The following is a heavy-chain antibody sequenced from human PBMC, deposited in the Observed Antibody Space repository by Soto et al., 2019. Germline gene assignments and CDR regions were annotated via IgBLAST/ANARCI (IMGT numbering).Heavy chain of an antibody. V-gene: IGHV3-33*01. J-gene: IGHJ4*02. Sequence: HPGGSLRLSCAASGFTFSSYGMHWVRQAPGKGLEWVAVIWYDGSNKYYADSVKGRFTISRDNSKNTLYLQMNSLRAEDTAVYYCARDPPFLGATSFEYYFDYWGQGTLVTVSS. CDR1: GFTFSSYG. CDR3: ARDPPFLGATSFEYYFDY. CDR2: IWYDGSNK. D-gene: IGHD1-26*01.